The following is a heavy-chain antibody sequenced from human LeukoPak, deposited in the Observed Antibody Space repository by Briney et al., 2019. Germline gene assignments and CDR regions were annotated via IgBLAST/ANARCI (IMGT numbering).Heavy chain of an antibody. Sequence: QTGGSLRLSCATSGFSFSNAWMNWVRQAPGKGLEWVSAISGGGGGTYYADSVEGRFTISRDNSKNTLYLQMNSLRAEDTAVYYCGKELERHFDFDYWGQGTLVTVSS. CDR2: ISGGGGGT. CDR1: GFSFSNAW. J-gene: IGHJ4*02. D-gene: IGHD1-1*01. V-gene: IGHV3-23*01. CDR3: GKELERHFDFDY.